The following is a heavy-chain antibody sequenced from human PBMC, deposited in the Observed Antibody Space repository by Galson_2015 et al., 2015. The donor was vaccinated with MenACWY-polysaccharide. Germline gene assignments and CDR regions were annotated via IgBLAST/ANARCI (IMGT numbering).Heavy chain of an antibody. CDR3: AREGSRIVFHAFDV. CDR1: TVTFRGSG. V-gene: IGHV3-33*01. CDR2: IQYDAVYK. D-gene: IGHD3-10*02. J-gene: IGHJ3*01. Sequence: SLRLSCAASTVTFRGSGMHRVRQAPGKGLEWVAVIQYDAVYKQYLDSVKGRFSVSRDNSKSTLYLEMNNLRAEDTALYYCAREGSRIVFHAFDVWGRGTMVTDSS.